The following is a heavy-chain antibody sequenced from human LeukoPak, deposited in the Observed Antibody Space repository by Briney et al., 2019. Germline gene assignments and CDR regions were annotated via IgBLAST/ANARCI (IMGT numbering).Heavy chain of an antibody. V-gene: IGHV4-4*07. CDR2: ISGSGTI. CDR3: ARDSRTTGEVKFDP. CDR1: GGSLHSY. D-gene: IGHD4-17*01. Sequence: SETLSLTCTVSGGSLHSYWSWIRQPAGEGLEWVGRISGSGTITYNPALQSRLTISIDTSKNQFSLKLMSVTAADTAVYYCARDSRTTGEVKFDPWGQGTLVTVSS. J-gene: IGHJ5*02.